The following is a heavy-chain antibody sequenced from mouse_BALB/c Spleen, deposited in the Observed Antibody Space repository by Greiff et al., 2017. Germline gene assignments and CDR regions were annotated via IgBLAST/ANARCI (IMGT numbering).Heavy chain of an antibody. J-gene: IGHJ3*01. V-gene: IGHV1S81*02. CDR3: TTGFAY. Sequence: LVESGAELVKPGASVKLSCKASGYTFTSYYMYWVKQRPGQGLEWIGEINPSNGGTNFNEKFKSKATLTVDKSSSTAYMQLSSLTSEDSAVYYCTTGFAYWGQGTLVTVSA. CDR1: GYTFTSYY. CDR2: INPSNGGT.